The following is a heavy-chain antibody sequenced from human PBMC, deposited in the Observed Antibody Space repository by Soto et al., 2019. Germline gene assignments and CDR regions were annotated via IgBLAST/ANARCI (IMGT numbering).Heavy chain of an antibody. V-gene: IGHV4-39*01. CDR1: GGSISSSSYY. CDR2: IYYSGST. Sequence: SETSLTCTVSGGSISSSSYYWGWIRQPPGKGLEWIGSIYYSGSTYYNPSLKSRVTISVDTSKNQFSLKLSSVTAADTAVYYCASIDYGDYYYFDYWGQGTLVTVSS. D-gene: IGHD4-17*01. CDR3: ASIDYGDYYYFDY. J-gene: IGHJ4*02.